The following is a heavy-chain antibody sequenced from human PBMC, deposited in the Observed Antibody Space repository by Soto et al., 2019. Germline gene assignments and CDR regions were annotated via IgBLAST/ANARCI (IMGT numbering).Heavy chain of an antibody. CDR1: GFTFSSYA. V-gene: IGHV3-23*01. D-gene: IGHD6-19*01. J-gene: IGHJ4*02. CDR3: TKYREVADTSDV. Sequence: EVQLLESGGGLVQPGGSLRLSCAASGFTFSSYAMSWVRQAPGKGLEWVSAISASGGSTFYADSVKGRFTISRDNSKNTIYIEMNSVITDESAVDYSTKYREVADTSDVWGQGTLVTVSS. CDR2: ISASGGST.